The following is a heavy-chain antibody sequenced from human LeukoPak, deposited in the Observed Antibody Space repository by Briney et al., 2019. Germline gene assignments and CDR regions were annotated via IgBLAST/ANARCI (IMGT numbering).Heavy chain of an antibody. CDR3: ARANVVTASDY. D-gene: IGHD2-21*02. V-gene: IGHV4-59*01. CDR2: IYYSGST. CDR1: GGSISSYY. Sequence: SETLSLTCTVSGGSISSYYWNWIRQPPGKGLEWIGYIYYSGSTNYNPSLKSRVTISVDTSKNQFSLNLTSVTAADTAVYYCARANVVTASDYWGQGTLVTVAS. J-gene: IGHJ4*02.